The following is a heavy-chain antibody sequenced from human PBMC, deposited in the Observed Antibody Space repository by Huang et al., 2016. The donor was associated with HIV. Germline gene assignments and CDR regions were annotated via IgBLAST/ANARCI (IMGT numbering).Heavy chain of an antibody. J-gene: IGHJ5*02. Sequence: QVQLYQWGAGLLRPSETLSLTCAVYRGSLSGYYWSWIRQSPEKGLELIGEINYSGTHNNNTSLKSRVTISVDTSKKQLSLKLKSVTAADTAVYYCAREVMTSFGGPFDPWGQGTLVAVSS. CDR1: RGSLSGYY. CDR3: AREVMTSFGGPFDP. D-gene: IGHD3-16*01. V-gene: IGHV4-34*01. CDR2: INYSGTH.